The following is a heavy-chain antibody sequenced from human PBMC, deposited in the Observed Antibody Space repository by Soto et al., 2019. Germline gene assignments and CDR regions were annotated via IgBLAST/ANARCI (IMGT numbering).Heavy chain of an antibody. D-gene: IGHD6-19*01. CDR2: AYYRSKWYN. CDR3: AREGRIAVAGLYYYYYYGMDV. V-gene: IGHV6-1*01. CDR1: GDSVSSNSAA. Sequence: SQTLSLTCAISGDSVSSNSAAWNWIRQSPSRGLEWLGRAYYRSKWYNDYAVSVKSRITINPDTSKNQFSLQLNSVTPEDTAVYYCAREGRIAVAGLYYYYYYGMDVWGQGTTVPVSS. J-gene: IGHJ6*02.